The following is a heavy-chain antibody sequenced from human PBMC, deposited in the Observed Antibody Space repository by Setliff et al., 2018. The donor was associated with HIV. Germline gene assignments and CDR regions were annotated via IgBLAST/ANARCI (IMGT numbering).Heavy chain of an antibody. J-gene: IGHJ4*02. CDR2: IHYSGST. D-gene: IGHD3-22*01. CDR1: GGSFSGYY. V-gene: IGHV4-30-4*08. Sequence: SETLSLTCTVYGGSFSGYYWSWIRQPPGMGLEWIGYIHYSGSTYFNPSLKSRVSTSTDTSKNQFSLKLTSVTAADTAVYYCASRDTSRYFDDYWGQGTLVTVSS. CDR3: ASRDTSRYFDDY.